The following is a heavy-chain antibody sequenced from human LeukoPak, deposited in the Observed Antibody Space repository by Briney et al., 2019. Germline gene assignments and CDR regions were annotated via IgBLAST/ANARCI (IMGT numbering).Heavy chain of an antibody. CDR2: ISSSGNYI. D-gene: IGHD6-13*01. J-gene: IGHJ4*02. CDR3: ARDPGSSWPTSVLYYFDY. CDR1: GFTFNNYD. V-gene: IGHV3-21*06. Sequence: GGSLRLSCAASGFTFNNYDMNWVRQAPGKGLEWVSSISSSGNYIFYADSVKGRFTISRDNAKNSLYLQISSLRAEDTAVYFCARDPGSSWPTSVLYYFDYWGQGTLVTVSS.